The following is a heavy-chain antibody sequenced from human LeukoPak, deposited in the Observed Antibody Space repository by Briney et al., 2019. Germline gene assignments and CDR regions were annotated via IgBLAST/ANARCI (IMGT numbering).Heavy chain of an antibody. V-gene: IGHV4-34*01. CDR1: GGSFSGYY. Sequence: SETLSLTCAVYGGSFSGYYWSWIRQPPGKGLEWIGEINHSGSTDHNPSLKSRVTISVDTSKNQFSLKLTSVTAADTAVYYCARGRREGSGWLGWFDPWGQGTLVTVSS. J-gene: IGHJ5*02. D-gene: IGHD6-19*01. CDR3: ARGRREGSGWLGWFDP. CDR2: INHSGST.